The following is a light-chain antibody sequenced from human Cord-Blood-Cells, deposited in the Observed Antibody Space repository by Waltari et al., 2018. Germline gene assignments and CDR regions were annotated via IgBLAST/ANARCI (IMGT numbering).Light chain of an antibody. Sequence: SYELPQPPPVSVSPGQTARITCPGDALPKQYASWYQQKPGQAPVLVIYKDSERPSGIPERFSGSSSGTTVTLTISGVQAEDEADYYCQSADSSGTVVFGGGTKLTVL. J-gene: IGLJ2*01. CDR3: QSADSSGTVV. CDR1: ALPKQY. V-gene: IGLV3-25*03. CDR2: KDS.